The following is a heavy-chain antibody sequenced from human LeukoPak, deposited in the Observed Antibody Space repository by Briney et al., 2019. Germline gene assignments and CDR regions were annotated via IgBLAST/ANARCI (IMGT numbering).Heavy chain of an antibody. D-gene: IGHD4-17*01. CDR2: ISWNSGSI. V-gene: IGHV3-9*03. CDR1: GFTFDDYA. CDR3: AKDRDDYGDYRAFDY. J-gene: IGHJ4*02. Sequence: GGSLRLSCAASGFTFDDYAMHWVRQAPGKGLEWVSGISWNSGSIGYADSVKGRFTISRDNAKNSLYLQMNSLRAEDMALYYCAKDRDDYGDYRAFDYWGQGTLVTVSS.